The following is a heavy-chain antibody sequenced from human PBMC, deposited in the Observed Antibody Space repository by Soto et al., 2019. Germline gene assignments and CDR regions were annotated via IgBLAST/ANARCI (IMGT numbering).Heavy chain of an antibody. V-gene: IGHV3-33*01. Sequence: QVQLVESGGGVVQPGRSLRLSCAASGFTFSSYGMHWVRQAPGKGLEWVAVIWYDGSNKYYADSVKGRFTISRDNSKNTLYLQMNSLRAEDTAVYYCARDRSLKVVADDYWGQGTLVTVSS. CDR1: GFTFSSYG. J-gene: IGHJ4*02. CDR2: IWYDGSNK. D-gene: IGHD2-15*01. CDR3: ARDRSLKVVADDY.